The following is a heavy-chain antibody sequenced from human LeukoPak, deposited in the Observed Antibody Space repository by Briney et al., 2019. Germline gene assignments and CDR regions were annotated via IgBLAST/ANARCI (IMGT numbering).Heavy chain of an antibody. Sequence: SETLSLTCTVSGGSISSSSYYWGWIRQPPGKGLEWIGSIYYSGSTYYNPSLKSLVTISVDTSKNQFSLRLSSVTSADTAVYYCARLRGGTVAHNWFDPWGQGTLVTVSS. J-gene: IGHJ5*02. CDR3: ARLRGGTVAHNWFDP. CDR1: GGSISSSSYY. CDR2: IYYSGST. D-gene: IGHD6-19*01. V-gene: IGHV4-39*01.